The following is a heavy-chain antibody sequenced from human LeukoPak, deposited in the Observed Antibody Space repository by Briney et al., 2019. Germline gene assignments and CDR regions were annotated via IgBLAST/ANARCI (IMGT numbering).Heavy chain of an antibody. V-gene: IGHV4-39*01. D-gene: IGHD6-13*01. J-gene: IGHJ4*02. CDR1: GGTISGSHYY. CDR3: ARHRGGSSNWYILEY. Sequence: SETLSLTGTVSGGTISGSHYYWIWIRQPPGKGLEWIGSLYYSGSTYYNPSLKSRVTISGDTSKSQFSLKLTSVTAADTAVYYCARHRGGSSNWYILEYWGQGTLVTVSS. CDR2: LYYSGST.